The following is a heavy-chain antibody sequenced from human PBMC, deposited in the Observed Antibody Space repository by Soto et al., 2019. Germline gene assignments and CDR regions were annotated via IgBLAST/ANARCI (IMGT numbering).Heavy chain of an antibody. D-gene: IGHD3-10*01. V-gene: IGHV1-18*01. J-gene: IGHJ6*02. CDR1: GYTFTNYG. CDR3: AREGYYSGSGTYSPPRYYGMDA. Sequence: QVQLVQSGAEVKKPGASVKVSCKASGYTFTNYGITWVRQAPGQGLEWMGWISDYNGNTFYGKKFQGRVTMTTDTSTRKAYMEVKSLRSDDTAVYYCAREGYYSGSGTYSPPRYYGMDAWGQGTTVTVSS. CDR2: ISDYNGNT.